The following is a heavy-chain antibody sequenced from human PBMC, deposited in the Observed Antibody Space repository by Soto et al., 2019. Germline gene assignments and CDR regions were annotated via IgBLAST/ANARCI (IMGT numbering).Heavy chain of an antibody. CDR3: AKKVNSGSGSQYFDY. CDR1: GFTFSSYS. J-gene: IGHJ4*02. CDR2: FRTSGDGGTT. Sequence: PXASLRLSCAASGFTFSSYSMSGVRQAPGKGLEWVSGFRTSGDGGTTYYADSVKGRFTISRDNSKNTLFLQMNSLRAEDTAIYYCAKKVNSGSGSQYFDYWGQGTLVTVSS. D-gene: IGHD3-10*01. V-gene: IGHV3-23*01.